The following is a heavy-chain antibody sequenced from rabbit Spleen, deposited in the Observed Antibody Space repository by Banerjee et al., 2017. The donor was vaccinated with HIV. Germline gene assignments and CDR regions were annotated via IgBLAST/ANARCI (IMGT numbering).Heavy chain of an antibody. J-gene: IGHJ6*01. Sequence: QSLEESGGGLVKPGASLTLTCKASGFSFSSRFYMCWVRQAPGKGLELIACIAAGSSGSTYYASWAKGRFTISKASSTTVTLQMTSLTAADTATYFCARGATGYGETTARLNLWGPGTLVTVS. D-gene: IGHD5-1*01. V-gene: IGHV1S40*01. CDR3: ARGATGYGETTARLNL. CDR2: IAAGSSGST. CDR1: GFSFSSRFY.